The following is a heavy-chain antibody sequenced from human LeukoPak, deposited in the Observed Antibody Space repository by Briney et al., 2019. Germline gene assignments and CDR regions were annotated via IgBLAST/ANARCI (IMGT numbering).Heavy chain of an antibody. V-gene: IGHV4-39*07. Sequence: SETLSLTCNVSGVSISSSSYYWGWIRQPPGQGLEWIGSIYYSGSTYYNPSLKSRVTISVDTSKNQFSLKLNSVTAADTAVYYCARNIFGVVTPLYFDYWGQGTLVTVSS. D-gene: IGHD3-3*01. CDR1: GVSISSSSYY. CDR3: ARNIFGVVTPLYFDY. CDR2: IYYSGST. J-gene: IGHJ4*02.